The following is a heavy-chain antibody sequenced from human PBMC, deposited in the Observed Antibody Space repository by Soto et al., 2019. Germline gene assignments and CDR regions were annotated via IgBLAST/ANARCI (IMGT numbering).Heavy chain of an antibody. Sequence: EVQLVESGGGLVQPGRSLRLACTASGFSFGENAMSWVRQAPGKGLEWVGFIRSKAYGGTIDYAASVKGRFTFSRDDSRSVAYLLMNGLKTEDTAVYYCTRAGIDRSSTTHYYYGMDVWGQGTTVTVSS. D-gene: IGHD3-22*01. CDR3: TRAGIDRSSTTHYYYGMDV. CDR1: GFSFGENA. CDR2: IRSKAYGGTI. V-gene: IGHV3-49*04. J-gene: IGHJ6*02.